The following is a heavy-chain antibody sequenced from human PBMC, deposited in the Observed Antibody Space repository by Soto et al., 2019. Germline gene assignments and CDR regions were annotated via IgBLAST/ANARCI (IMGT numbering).Heavy chain of an antibody. CDR1: GGSISSGDYY. CDR3: ARDGSGRRYCSSTSCFGFLGWFDP. D-gene: IGHD2-2*01. J-gene: IGHJ5*02. V-gene: IGHV4-30-4*01. Sequence: PSETLSLTCTVSGGSISSGDYYWSWIRQPPGKGLEWIGYIYYSGSTYYNPSLKSRVTISVDTSKNQFSLKLSSVTAVDTAVYYCARDGSGRRYCSSTSCFGFLGWFDPWGQGTLVTVSS. CDR2: IYYSGST.